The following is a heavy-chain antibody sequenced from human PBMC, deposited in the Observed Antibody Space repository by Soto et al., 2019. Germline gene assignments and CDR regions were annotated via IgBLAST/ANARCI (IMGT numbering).Heavy chain of an antibody. CDR3: ARGGYYDSSGYYLWFDP. D-gene: IGHD3-22*01. CDR2: IIPIFGTA. Sequence: ASVKVSCKASGYTFTSYGISWVRQAPGQGLEWMGGIIPIFGTANYAQKFQGRVTITADKSTSTAYMELSSLRSGDTAVYYCARGGYYDSSGYYLWFDPWGQGTLVTVSS. CDR1: GYTFTSYG. J-gene: IGHJ5*02. V-gene: IGHV1-69*06.